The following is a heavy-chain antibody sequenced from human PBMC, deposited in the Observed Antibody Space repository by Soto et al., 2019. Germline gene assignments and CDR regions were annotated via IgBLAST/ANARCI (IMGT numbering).Heavy chain of an antibody. CDR2: ISGSGNSP. Sequence: GGSLRLSCAASGFTFSSYAMSWVRQAPRKGLEWVSAISGSGNSPYYADSVKGRFTFSRDNSKNTVYLQMSSLKEEDTAVYYCAKHIDSTGWSESENWGQGTLVTVSS. D-gene: IGHD6-19*01. J-gene: IGHJ4*02. V-gene: IGHV3-23*01. CDR1: GFTFSSYA. CDR3: AKHIDSTGWSESEN.